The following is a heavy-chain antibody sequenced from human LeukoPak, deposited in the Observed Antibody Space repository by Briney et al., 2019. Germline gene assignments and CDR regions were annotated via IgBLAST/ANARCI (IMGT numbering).Heavy chain of an antibody. Sequence: GGSLRLSCAASGFTFSSYWMSWVRQAPGKGLEWVANIKQDGSEKYYVDSVKGRFTISRDNAKNSLYLQMNSLRAEDTAVYYCARGDILTGYYWFDPWGQGTLVTVSS. CDR1: GFTFSSYW. V-gene: IGHV3-7*01. CDR2: IKQDGSEK. J-gene: IGHJ5*02. D-gene: IGHD3-9*01. CDR3: ARGDILTGYYWFDP.